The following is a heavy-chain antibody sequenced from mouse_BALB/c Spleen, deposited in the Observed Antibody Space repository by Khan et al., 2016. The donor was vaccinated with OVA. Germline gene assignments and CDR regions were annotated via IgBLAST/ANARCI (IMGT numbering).Heavy chain of an antibody. V-gene: IGHV1-7*01. CDR3: ARRDLRWDFDY. CDR1: GYTFINYW. J-gene: IGHJ2*01. Sequence: VQLQESGAELAKPGASVKMSCKASGYTFINYWILWVKQRPGQGLEWIGYINTSTGYTEYNQNFKDKATLTADKSSSTAYMQLSSLTSEDATVYYCARRDLRWDFDYWGQGTTLTVSS. CDR2: INTSTGYT. D-gene: IGHD1-1*01.